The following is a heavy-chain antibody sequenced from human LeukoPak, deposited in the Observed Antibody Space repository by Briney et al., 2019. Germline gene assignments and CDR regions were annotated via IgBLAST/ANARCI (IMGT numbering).Heavy chain of an antibody. D-gene: IGHD6-19*01. J-gene: IGHJ4*02. Sequence: ASVKVSCKASGYTFTGYYMHWVRQAPGQRLEWMGWINPNSGGTNYAQKFQGRVTMTRDTSISTAYMELSRLRSDDTAVYYCARDPPLYSRGWNLTGDYWGQGTLVTVSS. CDR2: INPNSGGT. CDR1: GYTFTGYY. CDR3: ARDPPLYSRGWNLTGDY. V-gene: IGHV1-2*02.